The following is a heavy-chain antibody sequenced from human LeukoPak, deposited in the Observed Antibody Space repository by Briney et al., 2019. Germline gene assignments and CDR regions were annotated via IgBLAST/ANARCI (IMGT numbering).Heavy chain of an antibody. CDR2: IYYSGST. Sequence: PSETLFLTCTVSGGSISSYYWSWIRQPPGKGLEWIGYIYYSGSTNYNPSLKSRVTISVDTSKNQFSLKLSSVTAADTAVYYCARDNYDSSGYQFDYWGQGTLVTVSS. CDR1: GGSISSYY. J-gene: IGHJ4*02. V-gene: IGHV4-59*01. CDR3: ARDNYDSSGYQFDY. D-gene: IGHD3-22*01.